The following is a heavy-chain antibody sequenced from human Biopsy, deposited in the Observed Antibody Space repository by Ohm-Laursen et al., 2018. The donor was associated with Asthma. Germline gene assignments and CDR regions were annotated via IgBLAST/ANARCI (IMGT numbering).Heavy chain of an antibody. CDR1: GFPFSDYY. J-gene: IGHJ3*02. V-gene: IGHV3-11*01. Sequence: GSLRLSCSASGFPFSDYYMSWIRQAPGKGLEWVSYISSSGTTIFNADSVKGRFTISRDNAKNSLYLQMNSLRAEDTALYHCARDRAVTGLNDAFDTWGQGTMVTVSS. CDR3: ARDRAVTGLNDAFDT. CDR2: ISSSGTTI. D-gene: IGHD4-17*01.